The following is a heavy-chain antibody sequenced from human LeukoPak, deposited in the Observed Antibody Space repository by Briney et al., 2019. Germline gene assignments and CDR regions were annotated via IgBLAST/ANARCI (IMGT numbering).Heavy chain of an antibody. CDR3: AKVLVLTRLPTCFDY. V-gene: IGHV3-23*01. J-gene: IGHJ4*02. Sequence: PGGSLRLSCAASGFSFSSSAMSWVRQAPGTGLEWVSTISESGGITWYADSVKGRFTISRGNSKNTLYLQMNSLRAEDTAVYYCAKVLVLTRLPTCFDYWGQGTLVTVSS. CDR2: ISESGGIT. D-gene: IGHD3-9*01. CDR1: GFSFSSSA.